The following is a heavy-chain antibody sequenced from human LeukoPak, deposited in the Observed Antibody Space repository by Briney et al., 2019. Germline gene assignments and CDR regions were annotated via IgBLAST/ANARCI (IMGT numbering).Heavy chain of an antibody. CDR3: ARGLKGSGSYYKRTNWFDP. CDR1: GDSIRSSSYY. Sequence: PSETLSLTCTVSGDSIRSSSYYWGWIRQPPGKGLERIGSIYYSGSTHYNPSLKSRVTISVDTSKKQLSLKLSSVTAADTAMYYCARGLKGSGSYYKRTNWFDPWGQGTLVTVSS. J-gene: IGHJ5*02. D-gene: IGHD3-10*01. CDR2: IYYSGST. V-gene: IGHV4-39*01.